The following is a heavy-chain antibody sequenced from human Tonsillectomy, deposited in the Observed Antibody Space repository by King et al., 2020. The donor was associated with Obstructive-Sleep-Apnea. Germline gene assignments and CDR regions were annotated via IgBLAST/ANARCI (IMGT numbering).Heavy chain of an antibody. CDR3: ARDSTVVVPTTMSSKEGYFYSYGMDV. CDR2: IYSGGST. J-gene: IGHJ6*02. V-gene: IGHV3-66*01. Sequence: VQLVESGGGLVQPGESLRLSCAVSGFTVSSNYMRWVRQAPGKGLEWVSVIYSGGSTYYADSVKGIFTISRDNSKNTLYLHMNSLRAEDTALYYCARDSTVVVPTTMSSKEGYFYSYGMDVWGQGTTVTVSS. D-gene: IGHD2-2*01. CDR1: GFTVSSNY.